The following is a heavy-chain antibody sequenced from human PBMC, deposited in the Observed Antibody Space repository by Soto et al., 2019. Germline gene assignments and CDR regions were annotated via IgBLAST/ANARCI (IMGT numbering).Heavy chain of an antibody. CDR2: ISGSGGST. CDR3: AKARSGWYIYSYYGMDV. Sequence: PGGSLRLSCAASGFTFSSYAMSWVRQAPGKGLEWVSAISGSGGSTYYADSVKGRFTISRDNSKNTLYLQMNSLRAEDTAVYYCAKARSGWYIYSYYGMDVWGQGTTVTVSS. CDR1: GFTFSSYA. D-gene: IGHD6-19*01. J-gene: IGHJ6*02. V-gene: IGHV3-23*01.